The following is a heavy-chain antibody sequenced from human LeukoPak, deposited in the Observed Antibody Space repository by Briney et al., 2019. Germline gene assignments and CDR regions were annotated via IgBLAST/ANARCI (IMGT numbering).Heavy chain of an antibody. CDR3: VRDGGSYYWTNAFDI. V-gene: IGHV3-7*01. J-gene: IGHJ3*02. D-gene: IGHD1-26*01. CDR2: IKQDGSEK. CDR1: GFTFSSYW. Sequence: GGSLRLSCAASGFTFSSYWMSWVRQAPGKGLEWVANIKQDGSEKYYVDSVKGRFTISRDNAKSSLYMQMNSLRAEDTAVYYCVRDGGSYYWTNAFDIWGQGTMVTVSS.